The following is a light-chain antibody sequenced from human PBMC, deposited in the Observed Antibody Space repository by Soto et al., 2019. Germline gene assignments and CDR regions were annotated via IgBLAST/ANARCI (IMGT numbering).Light chain of an antibody. J-gene: IGKJ1*01. CDR1: QCISSY. CDR3: HDRQGWLQT. CDR2: AAS. Sequence: DRQMTQCPSSLSASVGKSVTITCLASQCISSYLNWYQQKPGKAPKLLIYAASSLQSGLPSRFSASGSGTDFTLTISYLQPEDFALYCCHDRQGWLQTFCHVTKV. V-gene: IGKV1-39*01.